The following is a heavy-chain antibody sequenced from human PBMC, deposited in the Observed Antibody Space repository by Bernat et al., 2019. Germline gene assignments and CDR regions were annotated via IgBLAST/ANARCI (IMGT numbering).Heavy chain of an antibody. CDR1: GDSISSAYY. CDR3: ARPFGPPHSSGWYR. J-gene: IGHJ4*02. V-gene: IGHV4-38-2*02. D-gene: IGHD6-19*01. CDR2: ISHSGTT. Sequence: QVQLQESGPGLVKPSETLSLTCTVSGDSISSAYYWGWIRQLPGKGLEWIGSISHSGTTSYSPSLQSRVTISLDTSNNQFSLKLSSVTAADTAVYYCARPFGPPHSSGWYRWGQGTLVTVSS.